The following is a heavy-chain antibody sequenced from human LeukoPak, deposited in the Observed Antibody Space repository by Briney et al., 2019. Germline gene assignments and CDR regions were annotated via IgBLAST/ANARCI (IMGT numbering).Heavy chain of an antibody. D-gene: IGHD3-10*01. CDR1: GFTFSSYS. Sequence: RPWGSLRLSCAASGFTFSSYSMNWVRQAPGKGLEWVSSISSSSSYIYYADSVKGRFTISRDNAKNSLYLQMNSLRAEDTAVYYCARASRVHLDYWGQGTLVTVSS. V-gene: IGHV3-21*01. J-gene: IGHJ4*02. CDR3: ARASRVHLDY. CDR2: ISSSSSYI.